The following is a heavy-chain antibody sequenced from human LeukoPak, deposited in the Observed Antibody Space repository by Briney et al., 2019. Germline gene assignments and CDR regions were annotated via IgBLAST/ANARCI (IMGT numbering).Heavy chain of an antibody. CDR2: ISSSSSYI. CDR1: GFTFSSYS. D-gene: IGHD3-9*01. J-gene: IGHJ3*02. CDR3: ARNPPHYDIPDAFDI. V-gene: IGHV3-21*01. Sequence: WGSLRLSCAASGFTFSSYSMNWVCQAPGKGLEWVSSISSSSSYIYYADSVKGRFTISRDNAKNSLYLQMNSLRAEDTAVYYCARNPPHYDIPDAFDIWGQGTMVTVSS.